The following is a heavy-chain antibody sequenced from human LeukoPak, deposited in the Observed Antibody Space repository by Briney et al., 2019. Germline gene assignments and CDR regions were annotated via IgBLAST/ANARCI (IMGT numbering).Heavy chain of an antibody. Sequence: SETLSLTCSVSGGXISSGGYSWNWIRQRPGMGLQWIGYISYSGSTYYNPSLKSRVTISVDTSKDQLSLKLSSVTAADTAVYYCARSLNYYANFDYWGQGTLVTVSS. J-gene: IGHJ4*02. CDR3: ARSLNYYANFDY. D-gene: IGHD3-10*01. CDR1: GGXISSGGYS. CDR2: ISYSGST. V-gene: IGHV4-31*03.